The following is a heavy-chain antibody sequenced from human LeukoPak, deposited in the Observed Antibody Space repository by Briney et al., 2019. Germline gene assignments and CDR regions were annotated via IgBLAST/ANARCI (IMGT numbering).Heavy chain of an antibody. CDR2: IRYDGSND. CDR3: ARDVTMIVVVITKYMDV. D-gene: IGHD3-22*01. CDR1: GFTFSSYG. V-gene: IGHV3-30*02. J-gene: IGHJ6*03. Sequence: GGSLRLSCAASGFTFSSYGMHWARQAPGKGLEWVAFIRYDGSNDSYADSVKGRFTISRDNAKNSLYLQMNSLRAEDTAVYYCARDVTMIVVVITKYMDVWGKGTTVTVSS.